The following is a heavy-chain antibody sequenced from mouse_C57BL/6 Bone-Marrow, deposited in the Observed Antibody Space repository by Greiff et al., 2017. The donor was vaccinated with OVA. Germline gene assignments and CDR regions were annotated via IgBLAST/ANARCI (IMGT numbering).Heavy chain of an antibody. Sequence: QVQLQQPGAELVRPGSSVKLSCKASGYTFTSYWMHWVKQRPIQGLEWIGNIYPSDSDTHYNQKFKDKATLTVDKSSSTAYMQLSSLTSEDSAVYYGARCTCYGSKIGGYFDDWGTGTTVTVSS. CDR2: IYPSDSDT. CDR3: ARCTCYGSKIGGYFDD. V-gene: IGHV1-52*01. D-gene: IGHD1-1*01. J-gene: IGHJ1*03. CDR1: GYTFTSYW.